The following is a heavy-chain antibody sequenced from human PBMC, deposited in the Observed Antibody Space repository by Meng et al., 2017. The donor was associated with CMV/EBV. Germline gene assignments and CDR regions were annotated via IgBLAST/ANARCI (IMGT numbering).Heavy chain of an antibody. J-gene: IGHJ5*02. CDR2: INWNGGST. CDR3: ARVRGGNSGWFDP. V-gene: IGHV3-20*04. Sequence: LSLTCAASGFTFDDYGMSWVRQAPGKGLEWVSGINWNGGSTGYADSVKGRFTISRDNAKNSLYLQMNSLRAEDTALYYCARVRGGNSGWFDPWGQGTLVTVS. CDR1: GFTFDDYG. D-gene: IGHD4-23*01.